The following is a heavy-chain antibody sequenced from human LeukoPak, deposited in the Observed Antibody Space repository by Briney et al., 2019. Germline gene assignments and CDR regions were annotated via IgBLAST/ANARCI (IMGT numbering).Heavy chain of an antibody. J-gene: IGHJ4*02. CDR2: IHPNTGGT. CDR3: ARAHVLRRGYYDSSGFVTSDY. Sequence: ASVKVSCKASGYTFTGHYIHWVRQAPGQGLEWMGWIHPNTGGTNYAQKFQGRVTMTRDTSISTAYMELSRLRSDDTAVYYCARAHVLRRGYYDSSGFVTSDYWGQGTLVTVSS. V-gene: IGHV1-2*02. D-gene: IGHD3-22*01. CDR1: GYTFTGHY.